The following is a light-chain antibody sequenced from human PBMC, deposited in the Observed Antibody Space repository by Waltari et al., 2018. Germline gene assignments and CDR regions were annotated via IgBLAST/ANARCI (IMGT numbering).Light chain of an antibody. V-gene: IGKV6-21*01. J-gene: IGKJ5*01. Sequence: DIVLTQSQYFPSVTPKEKVTITCRASQSVGNSLHWYQQKPDQSPKLLIKYASQSFPGVPSRFSGSGSGTDFTLTINSLEAEDAATYYCHQSSSLPITFGQGTRLDIK. CDR3: HQSSSLPIT. CDR1: QSVGNS. CDR2: YAS.